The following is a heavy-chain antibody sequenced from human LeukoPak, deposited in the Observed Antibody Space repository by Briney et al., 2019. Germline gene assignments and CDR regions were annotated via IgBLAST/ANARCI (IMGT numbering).Heavy chain of an antibody. D-gene: IGHD5-12*01. Sequence: GGSLRLSCAASGFTFRNYGMHWVRQAPGQGLQWVAFIRYHGNDKYYADSVKGRVTVSRDNSESTLYLQMNSLRTEDTAVYYCAKDLVATGRYFDYWGQGTPVTVSS. V-gene: IGHV3-30*02. J-gene: IGHJ4*02. CDR3: AKDLVATGRYFDY. CDR2: IRYHGNDK. CDR1: GFTFRNYG.